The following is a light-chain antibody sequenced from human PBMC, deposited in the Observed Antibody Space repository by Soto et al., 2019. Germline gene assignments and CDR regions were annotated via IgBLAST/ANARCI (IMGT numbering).Light chain of an antibody. J-gene: IGKJ1*01. Sequence: DVQMTQSPSSLSASVVDRVTITCRASQGISTDLNWYQQKPGKAPKLLIYTTSSLQSGVPSRFSGSGSETDFTLTISSLQPEDFATYSCQQSYNTTWTFGQGTKVDIK. CDR1: QGISTD. CDR2: TTS. CDR3: QQSYNTTWT. V-gene: IGKV1-39*01.